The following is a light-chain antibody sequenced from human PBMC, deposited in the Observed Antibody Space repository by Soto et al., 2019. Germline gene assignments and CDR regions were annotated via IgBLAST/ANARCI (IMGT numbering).Light chain of an antibody. CDR3: QQYHTFPWT. CDR2: KAS. J-gene: IGKJ1*01. Sequence: DIQMTQSPSTLSASVGDRVTITCRASQSISTWLAWYQQKPGKAPKLLIYKASSLESGVSSRFSGSGSGTEFTLTINSLQPDDFATYYCQQYHTFPWTFGQGTKVEIK. CDR1: QSISTW. V-gene: IGKV1-5*03.